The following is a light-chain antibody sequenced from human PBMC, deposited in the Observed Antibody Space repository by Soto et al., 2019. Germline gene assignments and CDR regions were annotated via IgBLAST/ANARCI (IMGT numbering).Light chain of an antibody. V-gene: IGKV2-30*01. Sequence: DVVMTQSPLSLPVTLGQPASISCRSSQSLEDSDGNTYLNWIQQRPGQSPRSLLFKVSNRDSGAPDRCSGSGSSTDFAEKISSLEAGDVGVNYCMRGTHWPPYTFGQGTELEIK. CDR3: MRGTHWPPYT. CDR2: KVS. CDR1: QSLEDSDGNTY. J-gene: IGKJ2*01.